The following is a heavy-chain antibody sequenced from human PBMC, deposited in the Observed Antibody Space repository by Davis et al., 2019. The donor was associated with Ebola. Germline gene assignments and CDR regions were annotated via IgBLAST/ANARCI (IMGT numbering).Heavy chain of an antibody. CDR1: GYTFTGYY. Sequence: ASVKVSCKASGYTFTGYYMHWVRQAPGQGPEWMGRINPNSGGTNYAQKFQGRVTMTRDTSISTAYMELSRLRSDDTAVYYCARDYQDDIFYYYGMDVWGKGTTVTVSS. CDR3: ARDYQDDIFYYYGMDV. D-gene: IGHD3-9*01. CDR2: INPNSGGT. V-gene: IGHV1-2*06. J-gene: IGHJ6*04.